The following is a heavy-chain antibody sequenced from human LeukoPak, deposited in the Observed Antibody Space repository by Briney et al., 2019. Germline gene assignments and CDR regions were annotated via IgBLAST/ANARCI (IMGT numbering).Heavy chain of an antibody. J-gene: IGHJ3*02. D-gene: IGHD7-27*01. CDR3: AKTNWGAFDI. CDR1: GGSISSSY. V-gene: IGHV4-59*03. CDR2: IYYSGST. Sequence: PSETLSLTCIVSGGSISSSYWSWIRQPPGKGLEWIGFIYYSGSTNYNPSLKSRVTISVDTSKNLFSLKLSSMTAAHTAVYYCAKTNWGAFDIWGQGTMVTVSS.